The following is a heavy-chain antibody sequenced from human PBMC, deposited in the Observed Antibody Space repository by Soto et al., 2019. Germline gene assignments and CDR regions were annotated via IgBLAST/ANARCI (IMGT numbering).Heavy chain of an antibody. V-gene: IGHV3-30*18. Sequence: GGSLRLSCAASGFTFSSYGMHWVRQAPGKGLEWVAVISYDGSNKYYADSVKGRFTISRDNSKNTLYLQMNSLRAEDTAVYYCAKDQRSGEYYYDSSGYFDYWGQGTLVTVSS. CDR3: AKDQRSGEYYYDSSGYFDY. D-gene: IGHD3-22*01. CDR1: GFTFSSYG. J-gene: IGHJ4*02. CDR2: ISYDGSNK.